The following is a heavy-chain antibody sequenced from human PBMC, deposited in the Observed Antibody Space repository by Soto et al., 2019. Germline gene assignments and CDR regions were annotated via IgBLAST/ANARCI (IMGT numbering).Heavy chain of an antibody. CDR3: SRVGWAAAVLTPMYYFDY. CDR2: IYYSGST. V-gene: IGHV4-39*07. CDR1: GGSISSSSYY. D-gene: IGHD6-13*01. Sequence: SETLSLTCTVSGGSISSSSYYWGRIRQPPGKGLEWIGSIYYSGSTYYNPSLKSRVTISVDTSKNQFSLKLSSVTAADTAVYYCSRVGWAAAVLTPMYYFDYWGQGTLVTVS. J-gene: IGHJ4*02.